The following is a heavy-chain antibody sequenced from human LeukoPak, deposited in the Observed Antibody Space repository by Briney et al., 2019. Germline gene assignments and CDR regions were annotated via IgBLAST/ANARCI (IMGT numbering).Heavy chain of an antibody. CDR3: ARHYGSGTDGLDY. V-gene: IGHV1-69*05. D-gene: IGHD3-10*01. J-gene: IGHJ4*02. CDR2: IIPIFGTA. CDR1: GGTFSSYA. Sequence: SVKVSCKASGGTFSSYAISWVRRAPGQGLEWMGRIIPIFGTANYAQKFQGRVTITTDESTSTAYMELSSLRSEDTAVYYCARHYGSGTDGLDYWGQGTLVTVSS.